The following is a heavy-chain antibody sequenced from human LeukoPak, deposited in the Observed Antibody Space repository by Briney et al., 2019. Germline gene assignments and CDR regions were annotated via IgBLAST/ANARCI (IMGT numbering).Heavy chain of an antibody. CDR2: INPNSDGT. Sequence: ASVKVSCKASGYTFTGYYMHWLRQAPGQGLEWVGWINPNSDGTHYAQKFQGRVTMTRDTSISTAYMELSRLRSDDTAVYYCARALAGPFDYWGQGTLVTVSS. D-gene: IGHD3-16*01. J-gene: IGHJ4*02. CDR1: GYTFTGYY. CDR3: ARALAGPFDY. V-gene: IGHV1-2*02.